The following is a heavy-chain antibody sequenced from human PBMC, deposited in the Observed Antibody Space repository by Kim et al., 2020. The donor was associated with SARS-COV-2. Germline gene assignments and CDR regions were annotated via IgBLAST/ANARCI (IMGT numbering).Heavy chain of an antibody. J-gene: IGHJ4*02. V-gene: IGHV3-33*01. D-gene: IGHD6-19*01. CDR2: IWYDGSNK. Sequence: GGSLRLSCAASGFTFSSYGMHWVRQAPGKGLEWVAVIWYDGSNKYYADSVKGRFTISRDNSKNTLYLQMNSLRAEDTAVYYCARDNSSGCYYFDYWGQGTLVTVSS. CDR3: ARDNSSGCYYFDY. CDR1: GFTFSSYG.